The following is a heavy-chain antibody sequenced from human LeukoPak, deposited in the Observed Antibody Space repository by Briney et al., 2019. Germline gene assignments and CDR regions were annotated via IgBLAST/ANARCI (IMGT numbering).Heavy chain of an antibody. V-gene: IGHV3-23*01. J-gene: IGHJ4*02. D-gene: IGHD4-17*01. CDR1: GFTFSSYA. Sequence: PGGSLRLSCAASGFTFSSYAMSWVRQAPGKVLEWVSSISGSGGRTHYADSVRGRFTISRDNSKNTLYLQMDSLRAEDTAVYYCATPPTVTRNYWGQGTLVTVSS. CDR2: ISGSGGRT. CDR3: ATPPTVTRNY.